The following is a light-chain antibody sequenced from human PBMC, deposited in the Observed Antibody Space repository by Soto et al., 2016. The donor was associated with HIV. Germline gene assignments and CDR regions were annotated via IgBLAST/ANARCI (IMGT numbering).Light chain of an antibody. Sequence: DIQMTQSPSSLSASVGDSVTTTCRASQGINTYIAWFQQKFGKAPKSLIYGVSSLQSGVPSKFSGNGSETDFTLTINNLQPEDSATYYCQHYNSYPRAFGQGTKVEI. CDR2: GVS. CDR3: QHYNSYPRA. V-gene: IGKV1-16*02. J-gene: IGKJ1*01. CDR1: QGINTY.